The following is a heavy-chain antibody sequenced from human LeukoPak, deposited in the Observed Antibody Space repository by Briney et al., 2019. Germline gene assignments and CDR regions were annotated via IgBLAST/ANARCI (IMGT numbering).Heavy chain of an antibody. CDR1: GFTFGSYS. D-gene: IGHD1-26*01. V-gene: IGHV3-21*01. CDR3: ARGYSGSYYFGDY. Sequence: GGSLRLSCAASGFTFGSYSMNWVRQAPGKGLEWVSSISSGSCYIYYADSVKGRFTISRDNAKNSLYLQMNSLRAEDTGVYYCARGYSGSYYFGDYWGQGTLVTVSS. J-gene: IGHJ4*02. CDR2: ISSGSCYI.